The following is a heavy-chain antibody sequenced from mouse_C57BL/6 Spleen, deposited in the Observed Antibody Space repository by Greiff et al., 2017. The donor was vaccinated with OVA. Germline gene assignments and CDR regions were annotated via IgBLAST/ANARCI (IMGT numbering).Heavy chain of an antibody. V-gene: IGHV1-55*01. D-gene: IGHD2-2*01. CDR1: GYTFTSYW. J-gene: IGHJ3*01. Sequence: QVQLQQPGAELVKPGASVKMSCKASGYTFTSYWITWVKQRPGQGLEWIGDIYPGSGSTNYNEKFKSKATLTVDTSSSTAYRQLSSLTSEDSAVYYCARSRGYDGGVAYWGQGTLVTVSA. CDR3: ARSRGYDGGVAY. CDR2: IYPGSGST.